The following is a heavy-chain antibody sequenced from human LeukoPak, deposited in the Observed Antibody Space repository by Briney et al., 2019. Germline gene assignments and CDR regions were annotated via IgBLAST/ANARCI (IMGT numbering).Heavy chain of an antibody. CDR3: ARHSPHNLAAAGLDNWFDP. CDR2: IYYSGST. CDR1: GGSISSSSYY. J-gene: IGHJ5*02. Sequence: PSETLSLTCTVSGGSISSSSYYWGWIRQPPGKGLEWIGSIYYSGSTYYNPSLKSRVTISVDTSKNQFSLKLSSVTAADTAVYYCARHSPHNLAAAGLDNWFDPWGQGTLVTVSS. V-gene: IGHV4-39*01. D-gene: IGHD6-13*01.